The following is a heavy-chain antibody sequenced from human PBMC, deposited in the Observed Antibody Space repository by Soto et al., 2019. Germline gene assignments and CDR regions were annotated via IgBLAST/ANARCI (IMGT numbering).Heavy chain of an antibody. J-gene: IGHJ6*02. V-gene: IGHV4-34*01. Sequence: QVQLQQWGAGLLKPSETLSLTCAVYGGSFSGYYWSWIRQPPGKGLEWIGEINHSGNTNYNPSLKSRVTISVDTSKNQFSLKLSSVTAAATAVYYCARGKWRLRLGALSLFYYYYYGMDVWGQGTTVTVSS. CDR3: ARGKWRLRLGALSLFYYYYYGMDV. CDR1: GGSFSGYY. CDR2: INHSGNT. D-gene: IGHD3-16*02.